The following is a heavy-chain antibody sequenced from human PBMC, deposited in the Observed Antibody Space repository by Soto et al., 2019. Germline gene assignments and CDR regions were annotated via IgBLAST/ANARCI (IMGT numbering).Heavy chain of an antibody. CDR3: ARPDYGSGSYPDY. Sequence: QVQLVESGGGVVQPGRSLRLSCTASGFTFSSYAMHWVRQARGKGLEWVAVISYDGSNNYYADSVKGRFTISRDNSKNTLFLQMNSLRAEDTAVYYCARPDYGSGSYPDYWGQGTLVTASS. CDR1: GFTFSSYA. D-gene: IGHD3-10*01. J-gene: IGHJ4*02. V-gene: IGHV3-30-3*01. CDR2: ISYDGSNN.